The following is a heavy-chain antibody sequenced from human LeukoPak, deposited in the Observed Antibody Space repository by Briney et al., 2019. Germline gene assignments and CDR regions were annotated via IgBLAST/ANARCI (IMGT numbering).Heavy chain of an antibody. Sequence: SVKVSCKASGGTFSSYAISWVRQAPGQGLEWMGRIIPILGIANYAQKFQGRVTITAEKSTSTAYMELSSLRSEDTAVYYCARDDSSGYTWGQGTLVTVSS. CDR2: IIPILGIA. D-gene: IGHD3-22*01. CDR3: ARDDSSGYT. V-gene: IGHV1-69*04. CDR1: GGTFSSYA. J-gene: IGHJ5*02.